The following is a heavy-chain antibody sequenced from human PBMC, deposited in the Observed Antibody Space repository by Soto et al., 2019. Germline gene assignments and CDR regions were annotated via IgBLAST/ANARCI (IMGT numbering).Heavy chain of an antibody. V-gene: IGHV4-61*01. J-gene: IGHJ5*02. CDR2: IYYSGST. CDR1: GGSVSSGSYY. D-gene: IGHD3-3*01. CDR3: ARADYDFWSCYSNWFDP. Sequence: SETLSLTCTVSGGSVSSGSYYWSWIRQPPGKGLEWIGYIYYSGSTNYNPSLKSRVTISVDTSKNQSSLKLSSATAADTAVYYCARADYDFWSCYSNWFDPWGQGTLVTVSS.